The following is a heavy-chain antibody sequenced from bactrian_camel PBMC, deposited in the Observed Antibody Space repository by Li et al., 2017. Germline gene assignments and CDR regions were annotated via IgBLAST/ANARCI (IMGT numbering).Heavy chain of an antibody. CDR2: VDNDDTK. V-gene: IGHV3S53*01. J-gene: IGHJ6*01. Sequence: HVQLVESAGGSVQAGGSLRLSCASSGYIDRGYCMAWFRQAPGKEREGVATVDNDDTKMYTDPVKGRFTISRDNAKNTIYLQMDNLKPDFGYWGQGTQVTVS. CDR1: GYIDRGYC.